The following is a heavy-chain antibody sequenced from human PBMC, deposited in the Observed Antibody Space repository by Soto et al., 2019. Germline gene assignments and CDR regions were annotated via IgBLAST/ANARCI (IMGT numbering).Heavy chain of an antibody. CDR1: GFTFSSYA. J-gene: IGHJ4*02. V-gene: IGHV3-23*01. CDR3: AKRGSRSQFDF. Sequence: EVQLLESGGGLVQPGGSLRLSCAASGFTFSSYAMSWVRQAPGKGLEWVSVISGSGDSTYYADSVKGWFTISRDNSKKTLYLQMRSLRADDTAVYYCAKRGSRSQFDFWGQGTLVTVSS. D-gene: IGHD1-26*01. CDR2: ISGSGDST.